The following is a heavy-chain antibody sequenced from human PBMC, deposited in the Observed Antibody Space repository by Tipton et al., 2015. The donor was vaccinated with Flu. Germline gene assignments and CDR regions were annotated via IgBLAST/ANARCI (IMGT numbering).Heavy chain of an antibody. CDR1: GFTFSSYE. CDR2: ISSSGSTI. D-gene: IGHD3-3*01. Sequence: SLRLSCAASGFTFSSYEMNWVRQAPGKGLEWVSYISSSGSTIYYADSVKGRFTISRDNAKNSLYLQMNSLRAEDTAVYYCARGQAYYDFWSGYLPTSYSYGMDVWGQGTTVTVSS. V-gene: IGHV3-48*03. CDR3: ARGQAYYDFWSGYLPTSYSYGMDV. J-gene: IGHJ6*02.